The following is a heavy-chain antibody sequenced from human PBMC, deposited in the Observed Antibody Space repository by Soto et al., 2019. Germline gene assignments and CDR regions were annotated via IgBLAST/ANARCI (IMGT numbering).Heavy chain of an antibody. CDR3: AKDVDTVGLSDGSGYFDL. D-gene: IGHD3-22*01. Sequence: EVQLLESGGGSVQPGGSLRLSCEASGFIFRNYAMSWVRQAPGKGLEWVSSISGSGVGTYYADSVQGRFTISRDNSTNTLFLQLSSLRAEDTALYYCAKDVDTVGLSDGSGYFDLWGQGALVTASS. CDR2: ISGSGVGT. V-gene: IGHV3-23*01. J-gene: IGHJ4*02. CDR1: GFIFRNYA.